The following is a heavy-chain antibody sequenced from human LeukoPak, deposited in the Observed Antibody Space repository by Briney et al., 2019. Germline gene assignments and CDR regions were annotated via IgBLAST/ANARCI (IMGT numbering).Heavy chain of an antibody. CDR1: GGSFSGYY. J-gene: IGHJ4*02. CDR3: ARIQVSSWYVPVDY. Sequence: SETLSLTCAVYGGSFSGYYWSWIRQPPGKGLEWIGEINHSGSTNYNPSLKSRVTISVDTSKNQFSLKLSSVTAADTAVYYCARIQVSSWYVPVDYWGQGTLVIVSS. CDR2: INHSGST. D-gene: IGHD6-13*01. V-gene: IGHV4-34*01.